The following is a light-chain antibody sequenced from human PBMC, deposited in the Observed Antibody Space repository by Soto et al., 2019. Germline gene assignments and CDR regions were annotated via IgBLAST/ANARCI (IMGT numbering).Light chain of an antibody. CDR3: QSYDSSLSGSYV. V-gene: IGLV1-40*01. Sequence: QSVLTQPPSVSGAPGQRVTISCTGSSSTIGAGYDVHWYQQLPGTAPKLLISANNNRPSGVPDRFSGSKSGTTASLAITGLQPEDEADYYCQSYDSSLSGSYVFGTGTKLTVL. CDR1: SSTIGAGYD. J-gene: IGLJ1*01. CDR2: ANN.